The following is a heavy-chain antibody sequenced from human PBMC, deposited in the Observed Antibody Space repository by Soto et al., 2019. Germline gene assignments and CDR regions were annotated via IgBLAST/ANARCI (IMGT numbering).Heavy chain of an antibody. J-gene: IGHJ4*02. V-gene: IGHV4-30-4*01. CDR1: GASISSAAYF. Sequence: SETLSLTCTVSGASISSAAYFWSWIRQRPGEGLEWIGFISYSGTTYHNPSLQSRLLLSVDTSKNQFSLELSFVTAADTAMYYCARDVLDTTVDYYFDYWGQGSMVT. CDR3: ARDVLDTTVDYYFDY. D-gene: IGHD4-17*01. CDR2: ISYSGTT.